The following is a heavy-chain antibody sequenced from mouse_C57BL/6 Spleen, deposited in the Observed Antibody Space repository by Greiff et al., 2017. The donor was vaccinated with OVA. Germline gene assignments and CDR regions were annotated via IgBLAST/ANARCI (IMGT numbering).Heavy chain of an antibody. V-gene: IGHV2-2*01. Sequence: VQLQQSGPGLVQPSQSLSITCTVSGFSLTSYGVHWVRQSPGKGLEWLGVIWRGGSTDYNAAFISRLSISKDNSKSQVFFKMNSLQADDTAIYYCARNLYDGYYGFAYWGQGTLVTVSA. D-gene: IGHD2-3*01. J-gene: IGHJ3*01. CDR3: ARNLYDGYYGFAY. CDR2: IWRGGST. CDR1: GFSLTSYG.